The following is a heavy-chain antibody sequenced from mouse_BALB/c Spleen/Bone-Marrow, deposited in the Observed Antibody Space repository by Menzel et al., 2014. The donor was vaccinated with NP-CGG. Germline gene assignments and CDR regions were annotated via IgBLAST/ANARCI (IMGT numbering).Heavy chain of an antibody. CDR2: IDPANGNT. CDR1: GFNIKDTY. Sequence: EVKLLESGAEPVKPGASVKLSCTASGFNIKDTYMHWVKQRPEQGLEWIGRIDPANGNTKYDPKFQGKATITADTSSNTAYLQLSSLTSEDTAVYYCASYYYGSSRFAYWGQGTLVTVSA. CDR3: ASYYYGSSRFAY. J-gene: IGHJ3*01. V-gene: IGHV14-3*02. D-gene: IGHD1-1*01.